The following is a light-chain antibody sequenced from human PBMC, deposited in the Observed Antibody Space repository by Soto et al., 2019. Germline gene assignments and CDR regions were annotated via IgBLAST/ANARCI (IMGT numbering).Light chain of an antibody. V-gene: IGLV2-14*03. CDR1: SSDIVYSF. CDR3: SSYTSSTSLV. J-gene: IGLJ2*01. CDR2: GVI. Sequence: QSALTQPASVSGSPGQSITISCTGSSSDIVYSFVSWYQQHPGKAPKLIIYGVINRPSGVSNRFSGSKSGNTASLTISGLQAEDEADYYCSSYTSSTSLVFGGGTKLTIL.